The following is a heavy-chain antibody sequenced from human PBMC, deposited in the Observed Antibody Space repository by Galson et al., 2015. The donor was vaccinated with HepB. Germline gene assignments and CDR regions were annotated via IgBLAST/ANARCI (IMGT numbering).Heavy chain of an antibody. Sequence: SLRLSCAASGFTVSSNYMSWVRQAPGKGLEWVSVIYSGGSTYYADSVKGRFTISRDNSKNTLYLQMNSLRAEDTAVYYCARERVGYSYGSFYFDYWAREPWSPSPQ. V-gene: IGHV3-53*01. J-gene: IGHJ4*02. CDR3: ARERVGYSYGSFYFDY. CDR1: GFTVSSNY. D-gene: IGHD5-18*01. CDR2: IYSGGST.